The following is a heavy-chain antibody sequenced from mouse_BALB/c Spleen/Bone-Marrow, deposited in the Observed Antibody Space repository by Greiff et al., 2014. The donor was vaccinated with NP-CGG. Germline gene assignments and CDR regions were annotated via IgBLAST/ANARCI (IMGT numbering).Heavy chain of an antibody. D-gene: IGHD1-1*01. J-gene: IGHJ2*01. CDR3: ARGRNYYGSSYYFDY. CDR2: IYPGDGDT. CDR1: GYTFTSYW. V-gene: IGHV1-87*01. Sequence: VKVVESGAELARPGASVKLSCKASGYTFTSYWMQWVKQRPGQGLEWIGAIYPGDGDTRYTQKFKGKATLTADKSSSTAYMQLSSLASEDSAVYYCARGRNYYGSSYYFDYWGQGTTLTVSS.